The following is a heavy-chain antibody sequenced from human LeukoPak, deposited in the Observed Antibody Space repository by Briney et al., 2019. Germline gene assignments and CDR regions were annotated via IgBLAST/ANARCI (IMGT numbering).Heavy chain of an antibody. CDR2: ISYDGSNK. V-gene: IGHV3-30-3*01. J-gene: IGHJ4*02. CDR3: ARADDSIGVYFDY. CDR1: GFTFSSYA. Sequence: PGRSLRLSCAASGFTFSSYAMHWVRQAPGKGLEWVAVISYDGSNKYYADSVKGRFTISRDNSKNTLYLQMNNLRAEDTAVYYCARADDSIGVYFDYWGQGTLVTVSS. D-gene: IGHD6-25*01.